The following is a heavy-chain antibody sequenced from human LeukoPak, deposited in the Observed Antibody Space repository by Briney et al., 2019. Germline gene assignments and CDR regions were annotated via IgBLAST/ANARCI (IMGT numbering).Heavy chain of an antibody. CDR1: GFTFSSYS. CDR2: ISSSPSYI. J-gene: IGHJ4*02. CDR3: ARGPHDRFDY. Sequence: GGSLRLSCAASGFTFSSYSMNWVRQAPGKGLEWVSFISSSPSYIFYADSVKGRFTISRDNVKNSLYLQMNSLRAEDTAVYYCARGPHDRFDYWGQGTLVTVSS. V-gene: IGHV3-21*01. D-gene: IGHD3-16*01.